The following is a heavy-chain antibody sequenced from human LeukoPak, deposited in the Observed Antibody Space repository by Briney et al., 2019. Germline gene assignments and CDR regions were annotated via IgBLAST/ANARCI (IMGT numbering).Heavy chain of an antibody. CDR3: ARRPVVVVPAAIARYYYYGMDV. CDR1: GFTFSDYY. V-gene: IGHV3-11*06. CDR2: ISSSSSYT. J-gene: IGHJ6*02. Sequence: PGGSLRLSCAASGFTFSDYYMSWIRQAPGKGLEWVSYISSSSSYTNYADSVKGRFTISRDNAKNSLYLQMNSLRAEDTAVYYCARRPVVVVPAAIARYYYYGMDVWSQGTTVTVSS. D-gene: IGHD2-2*01.